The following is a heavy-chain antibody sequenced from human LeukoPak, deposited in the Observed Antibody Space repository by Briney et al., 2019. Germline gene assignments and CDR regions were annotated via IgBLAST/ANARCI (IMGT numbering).Heavy chain of an antibody. CDR2: MNPNSGNT. D-gene: IGHD3-22*01. J-gene: IGHJ5*02. CDR1: GYTFTCYY. CDR3: ARGAYLLYHYDSSGYYSNQYNWFDP. Sequence: ASVKVSCKASGYTFTCYYMHWVRQAPGQGLEWMGWMNPNSGNTGYAQKFQGRVTITRNTSISTAYMELSSLRSEDTAVYYCARGAYLLYHYDSSGYYSNQYNWFDPWGQGTLVTVSS. V-gene: IGHV1-8*03.